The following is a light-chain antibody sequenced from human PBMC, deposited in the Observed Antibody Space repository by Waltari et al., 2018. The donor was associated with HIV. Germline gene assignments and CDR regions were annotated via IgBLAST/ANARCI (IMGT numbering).Light chain of an antibody. J-gene: IGLJ2*01. CDR2: EVT. V-gene: IGLV2-14*01. CDR3: SSYTHRGTVV. CDR1: SSDIGYYDY. Sequence: QSALTQPASVSGSPGQSIVLPCTGSSSDIGYYDYVSWYQQYPGQAPKALIYEVTSRPSGTSSRFSGSKSATTAFLAISKLQTDDEADYFCSSYTHRGTVVFGGGTRLTVL.